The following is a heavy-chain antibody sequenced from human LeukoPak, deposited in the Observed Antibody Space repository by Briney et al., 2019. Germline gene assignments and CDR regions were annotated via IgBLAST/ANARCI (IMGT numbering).Heavy chain of an antibody. V-gene: IGHV3-48*01. CDR3: ARAATTMIVASDY. CDR2: ISGSRSTI. Sequence: GGSLRLSCAASGFTFSDHGMHWVRQAPGKGLEWVSYISGSRSTIYYADSVKGRFTISRENAKNSLYLQMNSLRAEDTAMHYCARAATTMIVASDYWGQGTLVTVSS. J-gene: IGHJ4*02. CDR1: GFTFSDHG. D-gene: IGHD3-22*01.